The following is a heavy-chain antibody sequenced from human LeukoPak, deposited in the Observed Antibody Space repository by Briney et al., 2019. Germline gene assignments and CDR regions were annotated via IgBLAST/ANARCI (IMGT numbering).Heavy chain of an antibody. J-gene: IGHJ6*03. D-gene: IGHD3-22*01. Sequence: SETLSLTCTVSGGSISSYYWSWIRQPAGKGLEWIGRIYTSGSTNYNPSLKSRVTMSVDTSKNQFSLKLSSVTAADTAVYYCARDFSYYDSSLYYYYYYMDVWGKGTTVTTSS. V-gene: IGHV4-4*07. CDR1: GGSISSYY. CDR2: IYTSGST. CDR3: ARDFSYYDSSLYYYYYYMDV.